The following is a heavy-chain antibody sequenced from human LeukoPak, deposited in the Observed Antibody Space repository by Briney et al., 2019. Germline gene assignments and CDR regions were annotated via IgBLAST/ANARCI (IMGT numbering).Heavy chain of an antibody. J-gene: IGHJ4*02. Sequence: ASVKVSCEASGYTFTGYYMHWVRQAPGQGLEWMGWINPNSGGTNYAQKFQGRVTMTRDTSISTAYMELSRLRSDDTAVYYCARVRTWIQLHVPSYYFDYWGQGTLVTVSS. CDR1: GYTFTGYY. CDR2: INPNSGGT. V-gene: IGHV1-2*02. D-gene: IGHD5-18*01. CDR3: ARVRTWIQLHVPSYYFDY.